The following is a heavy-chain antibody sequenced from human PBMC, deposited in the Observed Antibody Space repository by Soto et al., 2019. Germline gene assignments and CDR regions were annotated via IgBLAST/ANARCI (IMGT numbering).Heavy chain of an antibody. CDR3: AREGITMVRGVNWFDP. Sequence: SVKVSCKASRGTFSSYAISWVRQAPGQGLEWMGGIIPIFGTANYAQKLQGRVTMTTDTSTSTAYMELRSLRSDDTAVYYCAREGITMVRGVNWFDPWGQGTLVTVSS. CDR2: IIPIFGTA. D-gene: IGHD3-10*01. CDR1: RGTFSSYA. V-gene: IGHV1-69*05. J-gene: IGHJ5*02.